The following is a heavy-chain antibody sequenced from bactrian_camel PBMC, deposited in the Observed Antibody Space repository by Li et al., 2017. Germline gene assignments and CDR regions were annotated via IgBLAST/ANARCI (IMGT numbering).Heavy chain of an antibody. D-gene: IGHD3*01. CDR2: ISFNGHSP. Sequence: HVQLVESGGGLVQPGGSLTLSYVAFGGTYSTYRSYCMGWFRQLPGKEREGIASISFNGHSPFYADSVKGRFTVSRDSGQKTVYLQMDSLIPEDTGMYYCAMSPLCFSTQPPQRIYVWGQGTQVTVS. CDR3: AMSPLCFSTQPPQRIYV. J-gene: IGHJ4*01. V-gene: IGHV3-3*01. CDR1: GGTYSTYR.